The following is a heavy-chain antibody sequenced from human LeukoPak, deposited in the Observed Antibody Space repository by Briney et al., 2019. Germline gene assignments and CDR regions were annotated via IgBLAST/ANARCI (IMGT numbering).Heavy chain of an antibody. J-gene: IGHJ3*02. D-gene: IGHD6-19*01. V-gene: IGHV4-59*01. CDR2: IYYSGST. Sequence: PSETLSLTCAVYGGSFSGYYWSWFRQPPGKGLEWIGYIYYSGSTNYNPSLKSRVTISVDTSRNQFSLKLSSVTAADTAVYYCARGLPGYSNGDDAFDIWGQGTMVTVSS. CDR1: GGSFSGYY. CDR3: ARGLPGYSNGDDAFDI.